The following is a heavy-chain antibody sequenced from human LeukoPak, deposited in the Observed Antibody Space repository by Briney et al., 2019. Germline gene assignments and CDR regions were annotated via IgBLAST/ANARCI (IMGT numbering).Heavy chain of an antibody. J-gene: IGHJ4*02. Sequence: GSLRLSCAASGFTFSDYYMSWIRQPPGKGLEWIGEINHSGSTNYNPSLKSRVTISVDTSKNQFSLKLSSVTAADTAVYYCARGAAAGIDYWGQGTLVTVSS. CDR2: INHSGST. D-gene: IGHD6-13*01. V-gene: IGHV4-34*01. CDR1: GFTFSDYY. CDR3: ARGAAAGIDY.